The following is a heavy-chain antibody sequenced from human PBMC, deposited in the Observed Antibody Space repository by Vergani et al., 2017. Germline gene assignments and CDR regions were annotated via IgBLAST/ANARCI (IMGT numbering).Heavy chain of an antibody. Sequence: EVQLVESGGGLVQPGGSLRLSCAASGFTFSSYWMSWVRQAPGKGLEWVANIKQDGSEKYYVDSVKGRFTISRDNAKNSLYLQMNSLRAEDTAVYYCARDKEPNRRYYGMDVWGQGTTVTVSS. CDR2: IKQDGSEK. D-gene: IGHD1-14*01. CDR1: GFTFSSYW. V-gene: IGHV3-7*04. J-gene: IGHJ6*02. CDR3: ARDKEPNRRYYGMDV.